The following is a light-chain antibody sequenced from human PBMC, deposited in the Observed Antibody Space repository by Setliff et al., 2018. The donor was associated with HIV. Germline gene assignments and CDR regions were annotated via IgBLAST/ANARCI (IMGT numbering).Light chain of an antibody. CDR1: SNDVGYYNR. J-gene: IGLJ1*01. CDR2: EVS. CDR3: GSYAGTNNNLYV. V-gene: IGLV2-8*01. Sequence: QSALTQPPSASGSPGQSVTISCTGTSNDVGYYNRVSWYQQYPGKAPKVMIYEVSKRPSGVPDRFSGSKSGNTASLTASGLQAEDEADYYCGSYAGTNNNLYVFGTGTKVTVL.